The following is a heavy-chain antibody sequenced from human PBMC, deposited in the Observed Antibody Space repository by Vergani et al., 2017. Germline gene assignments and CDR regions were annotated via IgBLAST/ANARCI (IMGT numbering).Heavy chain of an antibody. CDR2: ISSSGSTI. Sequence: QVQLVESGGGLVKPGGSLRLSCAASGFTFSDYYMSWIRQAPGKGLEWDSYISSSGSTIYYADSVKGRFTISRDNAKNSLYLQMNSLIAEDTAVYYCARKHISNYYDSSGYYYRGYYYGLDVWGQGTTVTVSS. J-gene: IGHJ6*02. D-gene: IGHD3-22*01. CDR1: GFTFSDYY. V-gene: IGHV3-11*01. CDR3: ARKHISNYYDSSGYYYRGYYYGLDV.